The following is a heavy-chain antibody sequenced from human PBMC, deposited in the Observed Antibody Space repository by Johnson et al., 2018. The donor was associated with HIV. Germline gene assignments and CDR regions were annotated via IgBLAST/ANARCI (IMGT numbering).Heavy chain of an antibody. CDR2: IYSAGST. CDR3: AKEGRDCTGGVCYSLAFDI. V-gene: IGHV3-66*01. CDR1: GFTVSSNY. Sequence: VQVLESGGGLVQPGGSLRLSCAASGFTVSSNYMSWVRQAPGKGLEWVSVIYSAGSTYYADSVKGRFTIYRDISKNTLDLKMNSLRAEDTAVYYCAKEGRDCTGGVCYSLAFDIWGQGTMVTVSS. D-gene: IGHD2-8*02. J-gene: IGHJ3*02.